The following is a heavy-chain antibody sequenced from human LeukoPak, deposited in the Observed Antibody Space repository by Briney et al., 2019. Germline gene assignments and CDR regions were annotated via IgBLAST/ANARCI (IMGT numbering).Heavy chain of an antibody. CDR3: ARQNYYDSSGYYYSGFDY. V-gene: IGHV3-7*01. Sequence: PGGSLRLSCAASGFTFSSYWMSWVRQAPGKGLEWVANIKQDGSEKYYVDSVKSRFTISRDNAKNSLYLQMNSLRAEDTAVYYCARQNYYDSSGYYYSGFDYWGQGTLVTVSS. J-gene: IGHJ4*02. D-gene: IGHD3-22*01. CDR1: GFTFSSYW. CDR2: IKQDGSEK.